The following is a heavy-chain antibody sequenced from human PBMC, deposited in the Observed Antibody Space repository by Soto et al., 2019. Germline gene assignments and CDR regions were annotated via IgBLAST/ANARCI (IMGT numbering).Heavy chain of an antibody. CDR2: IDSYDDK. Sequence: SGPTLVDPTQPLTLTFTCCVFSLSTTGMCVSWIRQPPGKSLEWLALIDSYDDKYYSTSLKTRLTISKDTSKNQVVLIMTNMDPVDTATYYCEREYSYGPITTWGQGTLVTVSS. J-gene: IGHJ5*02. CDR3: EREYSYGPITT. D-gene: IGHD5-18*01. CDR1: VFSLSTTGMC. V-gene: IGHV2-70*01.